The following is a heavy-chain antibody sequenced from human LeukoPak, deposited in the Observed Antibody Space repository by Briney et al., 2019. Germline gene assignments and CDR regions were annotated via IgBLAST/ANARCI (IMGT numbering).Heavy chain of an antibody. Sequence: GGSLRLSCAVSGFSFNNYWMSWVRQAPGKGLEWVANIKQDGSEKYYVDSVKGRFSISRDNAKNSLYLQMNSLRAEDTAVYYCARDLDYGGNSDAFDIWGPGTMVTVSS. CDR3: ARDLDYGGNSDAFDI. CDR1: GFSFNNYW. J-gene: IGHJ3*02. V-gene: IGHV3-7*05. D-gene: IGHD4-23*01. CDR2: IKQDGSEK.